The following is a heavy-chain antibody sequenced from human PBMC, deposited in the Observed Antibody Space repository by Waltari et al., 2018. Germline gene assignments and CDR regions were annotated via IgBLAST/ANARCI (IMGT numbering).Heavy chain of an antibody. CDR2: IYPRDSDT. V-gene: IGHV5-51*03. Sequence: EVQLVQSGAEVKKPGESLKISCKGSGYMFNMYWSGWVRQMPGKGLEWMGSIYPRDSDTRYSPSFQGQVTISADKSISTAYLQWSSLKASDTAMYYCARLTSVQPQYFDYWGQGTPVTVSS. D-gene: IGHD4-17*01. J-gene: IGHJ4*02. CDR1: GYMFNMYW. CDR3: ARLTSVQPQYFDY.